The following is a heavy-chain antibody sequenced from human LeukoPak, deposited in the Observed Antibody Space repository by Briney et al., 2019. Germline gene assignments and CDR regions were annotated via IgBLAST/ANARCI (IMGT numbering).Heavy chain of an antibody. CDR2: ISGSGGST. V-gene: IGHV3-23*01. Sequence: PGGSLRLSCAASGFTFSSYGMSWVRQAPGKGPEWVSAISGSGGSTYYAESVKGRFTISRDNFKNMLYLQMNSLRAEDTAVYYCARSQLYSSSDYWGQGTLVTVSS. J-gene: IGHJ4*02. CDR1: GFTFSSYG. CDR3: ARSQLYSSSDY. D-gene: IGHD6-13*01.